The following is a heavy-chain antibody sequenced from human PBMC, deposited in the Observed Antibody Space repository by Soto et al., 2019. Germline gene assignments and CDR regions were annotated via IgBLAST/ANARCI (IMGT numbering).Heavy chain of an antibody. CDR3: ARKGRDRIVRYYHYGMDV. CDR1: GDSISSSNYY. CDR2: AHDSGST. J-gene: IGHJ6*01. D-gene: IGHD2-15*01. V-gene: IGHV4-39*01. Sequence: SETLSLTCSVSGDSISSSNYYWVWIRQPPGKGLEWIGSAHDSGSTYYNPSLKSRVTISIDTSKNRISLKLSSVTGADTALYYCARKGRDRIVRYYHYGMDVWGPGTTVTVSS.